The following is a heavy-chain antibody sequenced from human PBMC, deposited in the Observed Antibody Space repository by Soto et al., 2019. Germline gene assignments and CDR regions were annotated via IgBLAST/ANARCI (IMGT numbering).Heavy chain of an antibody. V-gene: IGHV3-30*18. Sequence: PGGSLRLSCAASGFTFSSYGMHWVRQAPGKGLEWVAVISYDGSNKYYADSVKGRFTISRDNSKNTLCLQMNSLRAEDTAVYYCAKLGMIAAAGTEDYWGQGTPVTVSS. CDR2: ISYDGSNK. D-gene: IGHD6-13*01. CDR1: GFTFSSYG. CDR3: AKLGMIAAAGTEDY. J-gene: IGHJ4*02.